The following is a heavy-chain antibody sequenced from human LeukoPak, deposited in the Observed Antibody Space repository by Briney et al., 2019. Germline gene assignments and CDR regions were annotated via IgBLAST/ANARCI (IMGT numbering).Heavy chain of an antibody. Sequence: GGSLTLSCAASVYPFSVYYMRWLRHAPGRGLEWVSYISSSGSTIYYADSVRPHFTLSRDHAKNSLYLEMNSLRAEDTALYYCTRRGSSGYLPVDPFDYWGQGTLVTVSS. V-gene: IGHV3-11*01. CDR1: VYPFSVYY. J-gene: IGHJ4*02. CDR3: TRRGSSGYLPVDPFDY. D-gene: IGHD3-22*01. CDR2: ISSSGSTI.